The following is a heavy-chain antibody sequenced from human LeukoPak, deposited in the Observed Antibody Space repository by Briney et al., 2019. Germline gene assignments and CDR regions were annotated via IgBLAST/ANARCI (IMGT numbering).Heavy chain of an antibody. J-gene: IGHJ4*02. Sequence: PWGSLRLSCAASGFTFSSYGMHWVRQAPGKGLEWVAVISYDGSNKYYADSVKGRFTISRDNSKNTLYLQMNSLRAEDTAVYYCAKDLGRYCSSTSCYEVDYWGQGTLVTVSS. CDR3: AKDLGRYCSSTSCYEVDY. V-gene: IGHV3-30*18. CDR1: GFTFSSYG. CDR2: ISYDGSNK. D-gene: IGHD2-2*01.